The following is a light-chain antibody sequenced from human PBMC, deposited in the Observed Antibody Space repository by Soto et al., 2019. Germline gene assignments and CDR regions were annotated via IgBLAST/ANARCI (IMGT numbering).Light chain of an antibody. Sequence: IVLTQSPATLSLSPGEGATLSCRASQSIGDYVAWFQQKPGQAPRLLIYDGSNRAVGIPARFSGSASGTDSTLPISSLEPEDFAVYYFQQRSAWPLTFGGGTRVEI. V-gene: IGKV3-11*01. CDR1: QSIGDY. CDR2: DGS. CDR3: QQRSAWPLT. J-gene: IGKJ4*01.